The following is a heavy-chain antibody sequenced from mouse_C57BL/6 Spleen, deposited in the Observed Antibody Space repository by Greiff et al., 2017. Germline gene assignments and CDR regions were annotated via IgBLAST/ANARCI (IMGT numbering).Heavy chain of an antibody. D-gene: IGHD2-2*01. CDR2: INPNNGGT. Sequence: VQLQQSGPELVKPGASVKMSCKASGYTFTDYNMHWVKQSHGKSLEWIGYINPNNGGTSYNQKFKGKATLTVNKSSSTAYMELRSLTSEDSAVYYCARFAAYGSTAWFAVWGKGTLVTVSA. J-gene: IGHJ3*01. CDR1: GYTFTDYN. CDR3: ARFAAYGSTAWFAV. V-gene: IGHV1-22*01.